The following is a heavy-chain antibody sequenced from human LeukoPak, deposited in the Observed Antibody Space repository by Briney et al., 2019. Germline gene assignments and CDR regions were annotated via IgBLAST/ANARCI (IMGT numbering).Heavy chain of an antibody. J-gene: IGHJ6*02. Sequence: ASVKLSCKASGYTFTSYDINWVRQATGQGLEWMGWMNPNSGNTGYAQKFQGRVTMTRNTSISTAYMELSSLRSEDTAVYYCARWEQPLYYYYGMDVWGQGTTVTVSS. CDR2: MNPNSGNT. D-gene: IGHD1-26*01. CDR3: ARWEQPLYYYYGMDV. V-gene: IGHV1-8*01. CDR1: GYTFTSYD.